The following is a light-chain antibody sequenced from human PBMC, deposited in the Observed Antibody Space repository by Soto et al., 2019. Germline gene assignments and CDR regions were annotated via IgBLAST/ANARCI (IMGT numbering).Light chain of an antibody. CDR2: KTS. Sequence: DIQMTQSPSTLSASVGDRVTITCRDSQCISNWLAWYQQKPGKAPKLLIYKTSNLDSGVPSRFSGSGSGTEFSLTISSLQPDDFATYYCQQYKSFSLTFGGGTRVEVK. CDR1: QCISNW. CDR3: QQYKSFSLT. V-gene: IGKV1-5*03. J-gene: IGKJ4*01.